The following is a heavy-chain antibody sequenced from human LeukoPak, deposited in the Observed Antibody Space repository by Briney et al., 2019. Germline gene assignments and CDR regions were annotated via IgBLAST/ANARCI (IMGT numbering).Heavy chain of an antibody. CDR1: GFTFDDYG. J-gene: IGHJ4*02. V-gene: IGHV3-20*04. Sequence: GGSLRLSCAASGFTFDDYGMSWVRQAPGKGLEWVSGINWNGGSTGYADSVKGRFTISRDNFQNTLYLQMNSLRGEDTALYYCAREIAARRDYFDYWGQGTLVTVSS. CDR2: INWNGGST. CDR3: AREIAARRDYFDY. D-gene: IGHD6-6*01.